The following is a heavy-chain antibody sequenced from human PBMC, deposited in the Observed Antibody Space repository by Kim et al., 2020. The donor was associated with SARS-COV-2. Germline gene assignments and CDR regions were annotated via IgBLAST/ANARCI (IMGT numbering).Heavy chain of an antibody. Sequence: SETLSLTCTVSGGPIISGGSYWSWIRQHPGKGLEWIGYIYHTGSTYSNPALKSRVTISVDTSKNQFSLRLTSVTAADTAVYYCARGAVSAAGGDFWGQG. D-gene: IGHD2-2*01. CDR3: ARGAVSAAGGDF. V-gene: IGHV4-31*03. CDR1: GGPIISGGSY. J-gene: IGHJ4*02. CDR2: IYHTGST.